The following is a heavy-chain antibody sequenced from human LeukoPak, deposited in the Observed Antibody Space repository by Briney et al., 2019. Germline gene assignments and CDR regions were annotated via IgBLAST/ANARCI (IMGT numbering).Heavy chain of an antibody. Sequence: GGSLRLSCAASGFTFSSYGMHWVRQAPGKGLEWVAFIRYDGSNKYYADSVKGRFTISRDNSKNTLYLQMNSLRAEDTAVYYCAKDRITMVRGVKYYFDYWGQGTLVTVSS. V-gene: IGHV3-30*02. CDR3: AKDRITMVRGVKYYFDY. CDR2: IRYDGSNK. CDR1: GFTFSSYG. D-gene: IGHD3-10*01. J-gene: IGHJ4*02.